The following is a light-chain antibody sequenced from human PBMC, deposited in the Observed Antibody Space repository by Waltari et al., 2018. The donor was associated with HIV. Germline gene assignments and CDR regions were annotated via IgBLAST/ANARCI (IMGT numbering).Light chain of an antibody. Sequence: DVVMTQSQLSLPVTLGQTASISCRSSQSLLSHDGNTYLNWFHQRPGQSPRRLIYKVSSRGAGVAERCSGSGSDTDFTVKMSSVEAEDVGVYYCMQGTHWPLTFGGGSKVEIK. V-gene: IGKV2-30*01. CDR3: MQGTHWPLT. CDR2: KVS. CDR1: QSLLSHDGNTY. J-gene: IGKJ4*01.